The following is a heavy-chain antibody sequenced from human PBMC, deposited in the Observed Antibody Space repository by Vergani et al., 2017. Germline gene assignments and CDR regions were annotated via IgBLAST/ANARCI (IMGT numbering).Heavy chain of an antibody. CDR2: ISGSGGST. CDR1: GFTFSSYA. J-gene: IGHJ4*02. Sequence: EVQLLESGGGLVQPGGSLRLSCAASGFTFSSYAMSWVRQAPGKGLEWVSAISGSGGSTYYADSVKGRFTISRDSSKNTLYLQMNSLRAEDTAVYYCAKGVRIQLWLWDYWGQGTLVTVSS. D-gene: IGHD5-18*01. CDR3: AKGVRIQLWLWDY. V-gene: IGHV3-23*01.